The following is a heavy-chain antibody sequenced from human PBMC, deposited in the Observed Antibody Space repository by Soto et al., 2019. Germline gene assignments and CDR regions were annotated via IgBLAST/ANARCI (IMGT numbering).Heavy chain of an antibody. V-gene: IGHV1-69*13. CDR1: GGTFSSYA. CDR2: IIPIFGTA. Sequence: GASVKVSCKASGGTFSSYAISWVRQAPGQGLEWMGGIIPIFGTANYAQKFQGRVTITADESTSTAYMELSSLRSEDTAVYYCARKGGTMVRGVIPQNYYYGMDVWGQGTTVTVSS. J-gene: IGHJ6*02. CDR3: ARKGGTMVRGVIPQNYYYGMDV. D-gene: IGHD3-10*01.